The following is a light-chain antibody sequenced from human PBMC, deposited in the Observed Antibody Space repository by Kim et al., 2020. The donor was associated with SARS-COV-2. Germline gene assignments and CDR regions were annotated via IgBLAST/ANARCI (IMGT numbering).Light chain of an antibody. CDR1: QSVSSNY. CDR2: GAS. V-gene: IGKV3-20*01. CDR3: QQYGSSLWT. J-gene: IGKJ1*01. Sequence: TPGERATRSSRASQSVSSNYLAWYQQKPGQAPRLVIFGASSRAIGIPDRFSGRGSGTDFTLTISRLEPEDFAVYYCQQYGSSLWTFGQGTKVDIK.